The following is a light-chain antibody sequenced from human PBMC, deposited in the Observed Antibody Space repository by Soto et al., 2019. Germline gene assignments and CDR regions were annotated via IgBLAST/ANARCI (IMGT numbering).Light chain of an antibody. V-gene: IGKV2-24*01. CDR3: MKATHSYT. J-gene: IGKJ2*01. CDR2: KIS. Sequence: DIVLTQTPLSSPVTLGQPASISCRSSQSLVHSDGNTYFNWRQQRPGQPPRLLMYKISKQFPGVPDRFRDSGSGPDFTLKLSRVEATDVGVYYCMKATHSYTFGPGTKLAIK. CDR1: QSLVHSDGNTY.